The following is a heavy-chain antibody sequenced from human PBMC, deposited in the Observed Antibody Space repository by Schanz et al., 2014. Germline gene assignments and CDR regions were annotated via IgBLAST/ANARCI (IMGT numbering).Heavy chain of an antibody. CDR2: INGNGGIT. Sequence: EVQLLESGGALVQPGGSLRLSCSASGFTFSTYAMSWVRQAPGKGLEWVSAINGNGGITYYADPVKGRFTISRDNSKNTLYLQVNSLRDEDTAVYYCAKHVRSLTGNDYWGQGTLVTVSS. V-gene: IGHV3-23*01. D-gene: IGHD3-9*01. J-gene: IGHJ4*02. CDR3: AKHVRSLTGNDY. CDR1: GFTFSTYA.